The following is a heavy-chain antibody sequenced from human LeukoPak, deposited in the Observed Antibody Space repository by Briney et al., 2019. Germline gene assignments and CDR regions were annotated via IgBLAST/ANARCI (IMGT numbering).Heavy chain of an antibody. D-gene: IGHD6-6*01. J-gene: IGHJ5*02. CDR2: MNPNSGNT. CDR1: GYTFTSYD. Sequence: GASVKVSCKASGYTFTSYDINWVGQATGQGLEGMGWMNPNSGNTGYAQKFQGRVTMNRNTSISTAYMELSSLRSEDTAVYYCATSLAARRVWFDPWGQGTLVTVSS. CDR3: ATSLAARRVWFDP. V-gene: IGHV1-8*01.